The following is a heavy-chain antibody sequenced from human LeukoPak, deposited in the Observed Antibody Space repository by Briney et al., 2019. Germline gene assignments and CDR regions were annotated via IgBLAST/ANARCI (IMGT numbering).Heavy chain of an antibody. CDR2: IISSSNYI. CDR1: GFTFSSYS. J-gene: IGHJ4*02. CDR3: AHVRIAARPYYFDY. D-gene: IGHD6-6*01. V-gene: IGHV3-21*04. Sequence: PGGSLRLSCAASGFTFSSYSMNWVRHAPGKGLEWVSSIISSSNYIYYADSVKGRFTISRDNAKNSLYWQLNRLRAEDTAVYYCAHVRIAARPYYFDYWGQGTLVTVSS.